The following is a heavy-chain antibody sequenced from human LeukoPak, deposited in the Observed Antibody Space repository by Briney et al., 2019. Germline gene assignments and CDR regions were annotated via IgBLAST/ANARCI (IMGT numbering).Heavy chain of an antibody. CDR2: IYYGGST. V-gene: IGHV4-59*08. CDR1: GGSISSYY. D-gene: IGHD3-10*01. CDR3: ARSSVSGTYSGGY. Sequence: SETLSLTCTVSGGSISSYYWSSIRQPPRKGLEWIGYIYYGGSTYSNPSLKGRVTISADTSKNQFSLKVTSVTAADTAVYYCARSSVSGTYSGGYWGQGILVTVSS. J-gene: IGHJ4*02.